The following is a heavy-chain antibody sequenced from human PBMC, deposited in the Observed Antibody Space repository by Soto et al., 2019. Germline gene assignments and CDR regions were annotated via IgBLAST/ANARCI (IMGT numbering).Heavy chain of an antibody. Sequence: SETLSLTCTVSGGSISSGGYYWSWIRQHPGKGLEWIGYIYYSGSTYYNPSLKSRVTISVDTSKNQFSLKLSSVTAADTAVYYCARGVVGNIAALLAGFDYWGQGTLVTVSS. V-gene: IGHV4-31*03. J-gene: IGHJ4*02. CDR3: ARGVVGNIAALLAGFDY. CDR2: IYYSGST. D-gene: IGHD6-6*01. CDR1: GGSISSGGYY.